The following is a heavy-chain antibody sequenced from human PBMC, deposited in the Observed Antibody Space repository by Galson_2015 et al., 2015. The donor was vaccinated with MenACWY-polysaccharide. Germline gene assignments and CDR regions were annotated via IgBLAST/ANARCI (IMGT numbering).Heavy chain of an antibody. CDR3: ARDQVAGDWFDP. CDR1: GYTFTGYY. D-gene: IGHD4-17*01. CDR2: INPNSGGT. V-gene: IGHV1-2*02. J-gene: IGHJ5*02. Sequence: SVKVSCKASGYTFTGYYMHWVRQAPGQGLEWMGWINPNSGGTNYAQKFQGRVTMTRDTSISTAYMELSRLRSDDTAVYHCARDQVAGDWFDPWGQGTLVTVSS.